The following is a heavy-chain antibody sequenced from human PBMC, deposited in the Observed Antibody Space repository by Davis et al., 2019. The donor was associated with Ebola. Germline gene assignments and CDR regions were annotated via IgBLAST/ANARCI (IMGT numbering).Heavy chain of an antibody. Sequence: AASVKVSCKASGYTFTSYAMHWVRQAPGQGLEWMGWISAYNGKTNYAQRFQGRVTMTTDTSTNTAFMELRNLRSDDTAMYYCARDKMVLTDNWLDPWGQGTLVTVSS. CDR3: ARDKMVLTDNWLDP. CDR2: ISAYNGKT. V-gene: IGHV1-18*01. D-gene: IGHD4/OR15-4a*01. J-gene: IGHJ5*02. CDR1: GYTFTSYA.